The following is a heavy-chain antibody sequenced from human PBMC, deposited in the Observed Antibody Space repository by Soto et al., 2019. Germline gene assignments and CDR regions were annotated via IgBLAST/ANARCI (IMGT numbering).Heavy chain of an antibody. J-gene: IGHJ6*03. V-gene: IGHV4-34*01. CDR1: GGSFSGYQ. CDR2: INDSGNI. CDR3: ARGLILWFGELSRRGGYSYCMDV. Sequence: QVQLQQWGAGLLKPSETLSLTCAVYGGSFSGYQWSWIRQTPGKGLEWIGEINDSGNINYNPSLKSRVTILIDTPKKQISLKLSSVTAADTAVYYCARGLILWFGELSRRGGYSYCMDVWGKGTTVTVSS. D-gene: IGHD3-10*01.